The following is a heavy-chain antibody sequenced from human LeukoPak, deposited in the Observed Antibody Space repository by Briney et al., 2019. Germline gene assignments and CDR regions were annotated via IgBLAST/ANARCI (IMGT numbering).Heavy chain of an antibody. CDR2: INPYSGGT. Sequence: ASVKVSCKASAYTFTGYYIHWVRQAPGQGLEWMGWINPYSGGTNYAQKFQGRVTMTRDTSISTAFMELSSLRSDDPAVYYCATLYSGSFDYWGQGTLVTVSS. CDR3: ATLYSGSFDY. V-gene: IGHV1-2*02. J-gene: IGHJ4*02. D-gene: IGHD1-26*01. CDR1: AYTFTGYY.